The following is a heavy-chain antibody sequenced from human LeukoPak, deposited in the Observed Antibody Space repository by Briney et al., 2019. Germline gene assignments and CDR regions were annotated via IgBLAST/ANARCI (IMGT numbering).Heavy chain of an antibody. D-gene: IGHD6-13*01. CDR3: AKPSPPTGAAAEG. Sequence: GGSLRLSCAASGFTFSSYGMNWVRQAPGKGLEWVAFIRYDGSNKYYADSVKGRFTIYRENTKKTLYLQMNRLRGEDTAVYYCAKPSPPTGAAAEGWGQGTLVTVSS. CDR2: IRYDGSNK. CDR1: GFTFSSYG. J-gene: IGHJ4*02. V-gene: IGHV3-30*02.